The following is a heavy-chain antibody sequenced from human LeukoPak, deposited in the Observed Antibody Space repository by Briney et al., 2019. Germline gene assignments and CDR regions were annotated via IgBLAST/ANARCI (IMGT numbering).Heavy chain of an antibody. Sequence: GGSLRLSCAASGFTFSSYSMNWVRQAPGKGLEWVSSISSSSSYIYYADSVKGRFTISRDNAKNSLYLQMNSLRAEDTAVYYCARDFAATPYYFDYWGQGNLVTVSA. D-gene: IGHD6-25*01. CDR2: ISSSSSYI. V-gene: IGHV3-21*01. CDR3: ARDFAATPYYFDY. J-gene: IGHJ4*02. CDR1: GFTFSSYS.